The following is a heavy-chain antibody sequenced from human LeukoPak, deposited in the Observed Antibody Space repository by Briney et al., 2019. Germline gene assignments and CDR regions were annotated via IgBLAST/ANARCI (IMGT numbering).Heavy chain of an antibody. CDR2: IYYSGST. J-gene: IGHJ4*02. Sequence: PSETLSLTCTVSGGSISSYYWSWIRQPPGKGLEWIGYIYYSGSTNYNPSLKSRVTISVDTSKNQFSLKLSSVTAADTAVYYCASGGRRSSSWYRAGYWGQGTLVTVSS. CDR3: ASGGRRSSSWYRAGY. CDR1: GGSISSYY. V-gene: IGHV4-59*12. D-gene: IGHD6-13*01.